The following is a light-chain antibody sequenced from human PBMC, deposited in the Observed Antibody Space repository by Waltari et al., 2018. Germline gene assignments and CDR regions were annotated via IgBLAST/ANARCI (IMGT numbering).Light chain of an antibody. J-gene: IGLJ2*01. CDR2: YDS. V-gene: IGLV3-21*04. Sequence: SYVLTQPPSVSVAPGKTARITCGGNKIGSKSVHWYQQKPGQAPVLVIYYDSDWPSGIPERFSGSNSGNTATLTISRVEAGDEADYYCQVWDSSSDHPAVFGGGTKLTVL. CDR1: KIGSKS. CDR3: QVWDSSSDHPAV.